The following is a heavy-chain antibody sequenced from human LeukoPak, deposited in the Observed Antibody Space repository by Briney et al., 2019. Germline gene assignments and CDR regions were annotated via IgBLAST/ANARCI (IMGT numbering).Heavy chain of an antibody. CDR2: INHSGST. V-gene: IGHV4-34*01. Sequence: NPSETLSPTCAVYGGSLSGYYWSWIRQPPGKGLEWIGEINHSGSTNYNPSLKSRVTISVDTSKNQFSLKLSSVTAADTAVYYCARGRRGDYWGQGTLVTVSS. J-gene: IGHJ4*02. CDR1: GGSLSGYY. CDR3: ARGRRGDY.